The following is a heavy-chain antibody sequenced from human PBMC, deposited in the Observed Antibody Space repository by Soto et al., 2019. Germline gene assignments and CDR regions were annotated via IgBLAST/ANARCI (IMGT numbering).Heavy chain of an antibody. CDR3: ARDSGYSYGYYYYGMDV. J-gene: IGHJ6*01. CDR1: GGTFSSYA. V-gene: IGHV1-69*13. CDR2: IIPIFGTA. Sequence: SVKVSCKASGGTFSSYAISWVRQAPGQGLEWMGGIIPIFGTANYAQKFQGRVTITADESTSTAYMELSSLRSEDTAVYYCARDSGYSYGYYYYGMDVWGQGTTVTVSS. D-gene: IGHD5-18*01.